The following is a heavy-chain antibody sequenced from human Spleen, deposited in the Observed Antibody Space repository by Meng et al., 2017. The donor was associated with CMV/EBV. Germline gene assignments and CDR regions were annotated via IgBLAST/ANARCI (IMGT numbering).Heavy chain of an antibody. V-gene: IGHV2-5*02. Sequence: FSRSTGGIGVAWFRPPPGHALESLALIYWDDDKRYSPSLKSRLTITKDTSKNQVVLTMTNMDPVDTATYYCAHRDYCSGGTCTFDYWGQGTLVTVSS. CDR2: IYWDDDK. CDR3: AHRDYCSGGTCTFDY. J-gene: IGHJ4*02. CDR1: FSRSTGGIG. D-gene: IGHD2-15*01.